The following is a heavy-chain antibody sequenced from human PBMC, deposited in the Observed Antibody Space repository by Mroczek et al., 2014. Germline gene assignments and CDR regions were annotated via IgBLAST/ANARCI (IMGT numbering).Heavy chain of an antibody. V-gene: IGHV4-31*03. CDR3: ARVSETIAAAGGFDY. Sequence: QVQLQESGPGLVKPSQTLSLTCTVSGGSISSGGYYWSWIRQHPGKGLEWIGYIYDNGFTYYNPSLKSRLTISVDTSKDQFSLKLRSVTAADTAVYYCARVSETIAAAGGFDYVGPGEPLVHRLL. CDR2: IYDNGFT. CDR1: GGSISSGGYY. D-gene: IGHD6-13*01. J-gene: IGHJ4*02.